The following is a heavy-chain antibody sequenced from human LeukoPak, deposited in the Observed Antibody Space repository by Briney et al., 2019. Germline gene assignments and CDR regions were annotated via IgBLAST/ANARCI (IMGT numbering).Heavy chain of an antibody. D-gene: IGHD1-26*01. CDR2: IKQDGSEK. CDR3: AGVRGVGATKYYFDY. CDR1: GFTFSNYW. V-gene: IGHV3-7*01. Sequence: GGSLRLSCAASGFTFSNYWMSWVRQAPGKGLEWVANIKQDGSEKYYVDSVKGRFTISRDNAKNSLYLQMNSLRAEDTAVYYCAGVRGVGATKYYFDYWGQGTLVTVSS. J-gene: IGHJ4*02.